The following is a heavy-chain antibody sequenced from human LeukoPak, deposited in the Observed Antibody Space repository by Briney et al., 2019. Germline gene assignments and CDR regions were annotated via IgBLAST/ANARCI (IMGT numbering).Heavy chain of an antibody. CDR2: ISAYNGNT. D-gene: IGHD2-2*01. V-gene: IGHV1-18*01. CDR1: GYTFTSYG. CDR3: ARGSEDIVVVPAAMCSY. Sequence: ASVKVSCKASGYTFTSYGISWVRQAPGQGLEWMGWISAYNGNTNYAQKLQGRVTMTTDTSTSTAYMELRSLRSDDTAVYYCARGSEDIVVVPAAMCSYWGQGTLVTVSS. J-gene: IGHJ4*02.